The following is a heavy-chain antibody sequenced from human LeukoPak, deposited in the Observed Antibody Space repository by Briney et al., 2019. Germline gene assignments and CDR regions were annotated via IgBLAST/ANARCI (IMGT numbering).Heavy chain of an antibody. CDR1: GYTFTTHG. D-gene: IGHD2-21*01. CDR2: INTNTGNP. J-gene: IGHJ5*02. V-gene: IGHV7-4-1*02. Sequence: ASVKVSCKASGYTFTTHGMNWMRQAPGQRPEWMGWINTNTGNPTYAQGFTGRFVFSLDTSVSTAYLQISSLKTEDTAVYYCARGLSANCFDPWGQGTLVTVSS. CDR3: ARGLSANCFDP.